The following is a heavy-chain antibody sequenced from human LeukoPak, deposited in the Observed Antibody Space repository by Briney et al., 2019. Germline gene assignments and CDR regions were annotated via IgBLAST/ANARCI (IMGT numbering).Heavy chain of an antibody. CDR3: ARDLPGTTLSETKSYGMDV. J-gene: IGHJ6*02. CDR1: GYTFTRYY. CDR2: INPSGGGT. V-gene: IGHV1-46*01. D-gene: IGHD1-1*01. Sequence: GASVKVSCKASGYTFTRYYMHWVRQAPGQGLEWMGIINPSGGGTSYAQKFQGRVTMTRDTSTSTVYMELSSLRSEDTAVYYCARDLPGTTLSETKSYGMDVWGQGTTVTVSS.